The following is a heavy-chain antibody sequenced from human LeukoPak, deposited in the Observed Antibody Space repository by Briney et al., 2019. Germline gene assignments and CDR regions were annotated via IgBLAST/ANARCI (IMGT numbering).Heavy chain of an antibody. CDR2: ISWDGGST. CDR3: AKAVGYGSASRVDY. D-gene: IGHD3-10*01. V-gene: IGHV3-43D*03. Sequence: PGGSLRLSCAASGFTFDDYAMHWVRQAPGKGLEWVSLISWDGGSTYYADSVKGRFTISRDNSKNSLYLQMNSLRAEDTALYYCAKAVGYGSASRVDYWGQGTLVTVSS. J-gene: IGHJ4*02. CDR1: GFTFDDYA.